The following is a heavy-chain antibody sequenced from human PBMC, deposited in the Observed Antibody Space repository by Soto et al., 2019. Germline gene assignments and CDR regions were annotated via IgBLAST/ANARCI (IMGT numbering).Heavy chain of an antibody. D-gene: IGHD2-21*02. CDR2: ISYDGSNK. Sequence: QVQLVESGGGVVQPGRSLRLSCAASGFTFSSYGMHWVRQAPGKGLEWVAVISYDGSNKYYADSVKGRFTISRDNSKNTLYLQMNSLRAEDTAVYYCAKEGLAYCGGDCQNNWFDPWGQGTLVTVSS. CDR3: AKEGLAYCGGDCQNNWFDP. CDR1: GFTFSSYG. J-gene: IGHJ5*02. V-gene: IGHV3-30*18.